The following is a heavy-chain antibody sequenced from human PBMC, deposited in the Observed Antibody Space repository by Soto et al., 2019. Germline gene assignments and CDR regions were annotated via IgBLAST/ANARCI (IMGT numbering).Heavy chain of an antibody. Sequence: EVQLLESGGGLVQPGGSLRLSCAASGFTFSSYAMSWVRQAPGKGLEWVSAISGSGGSTYYADSVKGRFTISRDNSKNTLYLQMNSRRAEDTAVYYCAKVSSDGSGSYSLYYYYYGMDVWGQGTTVTVSS. CDR3: AKVSSDGSGSYSLYYYYYGMDV. J-gene: IGHJ6*02. V-gene: IGHV3-23*01. CDR2: ISGSGGST. CDR1: GFTFSSYA. D-gene: IGHD3-10*01.